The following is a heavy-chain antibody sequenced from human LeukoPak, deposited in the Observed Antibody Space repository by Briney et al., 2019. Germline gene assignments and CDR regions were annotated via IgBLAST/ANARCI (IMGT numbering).Heavy chain of an antibody. V-gene: IGHV3-48*03. J-gene: IGHJ6*04. CDR2: ISSSGSTI. CDR1: GFSVSTFY. D-gene: IGHD3-10*02. CDR3: AELGITMIGGV. Sequence: GGSLRLSCAASGFSVSTFYMSWVRQAPGRGLEWVSYISSSGSTIYYADSVKGRFTISRDNAKNSLYLQMNSLRAEDTAVYYCAELGITMIGGVWGKGTTVTISS.